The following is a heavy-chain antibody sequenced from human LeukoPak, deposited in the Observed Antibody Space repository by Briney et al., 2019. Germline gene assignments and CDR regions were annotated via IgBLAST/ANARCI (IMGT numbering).Heavy chain of an antibody. CDR2: VYHSGRT. CDR1: GYSITSGFY. CDR3: ARDEYSSSKASDYYYYYMDV. V-gene: IGHV4-38-2*02. D-gene: IGHD6-6*01. J-gene: IGHJ6*03. Sequence: PSETLSLTCSVSGYSITSGFYWGWIRQPPGKGLEWIGSVYHSGRTDYNPSLKSRVTISVDTSKNQFSLKLSSVTAADTAVYYCARDEYSSSKASDYYYYYMDVWGKGTTVTVSS.